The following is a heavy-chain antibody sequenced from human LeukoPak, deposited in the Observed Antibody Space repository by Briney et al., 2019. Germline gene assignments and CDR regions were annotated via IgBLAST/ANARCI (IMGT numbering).Heavy chain of an antibody. J-gene: IGHJ4*02. D-gene: IGHD7-27*01. V-gene: IGHV3-30*03. CDR2: MSYDGSNK. Sequence: PGGSLRLSCAASGFRFSDFFMTWIRQAPGKGLEWVAMMSYDGSNKYTDSVKGRFTISRDNSKNMVDLYMSNLKIEDTAVYYCARDSWGFDFWGQGTLVTVSS. CDR1: GFRFSDFF. CDR3: ARDSWGFDF.